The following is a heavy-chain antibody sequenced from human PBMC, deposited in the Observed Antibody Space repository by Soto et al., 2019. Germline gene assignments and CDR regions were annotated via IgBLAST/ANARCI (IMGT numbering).Heavy chain of an antibody. J-gene: IGHJ4*02. CDR3: ARVHSGSDSDY. Sequence: QVQLQESGPGLVKPSGTLSLTCAVSGGSIRSNNWWSWVRQPPGKGLEWIGEIFQSESTNYNPSLKTRVTISVDNSKNQFSLKLSSVTAADTAVYYCARVHSGSDSDYWGQGTLVTVSS. D-gene: IGHD1-26*01. CDR2: IFQSEST. V-gene: IGHV4-4*02. CDR1: GGSIRSNNW.